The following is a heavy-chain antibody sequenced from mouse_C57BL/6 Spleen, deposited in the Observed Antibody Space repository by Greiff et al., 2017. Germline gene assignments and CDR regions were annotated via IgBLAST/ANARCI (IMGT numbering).Heavy chain of an antibody. V-gene: IGHV1-26*01. CDR1: GYTFTDYY. J-gene: IGHJ3*01. CDR3: ARAGLDDYDDLAWFAY. Sequence: VQLQQSGPELVKPGASVKISCKASGYTFTDYYMNWVKQSHGKSLEWIGDINPNNGGTSYNQKFKGKATLTVDKSSSTAYMELRSLTSEDSAVYYGARAGLDDYDDLAWFAYWGQGTLVTVSA. CDR2: INPNNGGT. D-gene: IGHD2-4*01.